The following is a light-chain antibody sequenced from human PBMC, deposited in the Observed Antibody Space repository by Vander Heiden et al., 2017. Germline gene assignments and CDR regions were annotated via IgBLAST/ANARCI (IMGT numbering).Light chain of an antibody. J-gene: IGLJ2*01. CDR2: QDS. V-gene: IGLV3-1*01. CDR3: QAWDSFVV. CDR1: KLGDKY. Sequence: QPPAVAVSPGQTASITCSGDKLGDKYAYWYQQKPGQSPVLVIYQDSKRPSGIPERFSGSNSGNTATLTISGTHTMDEADYYCQAWDSFVVFGGGTKLTVL.